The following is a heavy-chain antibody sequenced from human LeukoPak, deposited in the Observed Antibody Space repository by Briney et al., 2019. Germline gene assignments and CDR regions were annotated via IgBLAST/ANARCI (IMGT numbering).Heavy chain of an antibody. CDR1: GFTFSSYA. V-gene: IGHV3-33*06. CDR3: AKSQKGYSYGYYFDY. D-gene: IGHD5-18*01. J-gene: IGHJ4*02. CDR2: IWYDGSNK. Sequence: GGSLRLSCAASGFTFSSYAMSWVRQAPGKGLEWVAVIWYDGSNKYYADSVKGRFTISRDNSKNTLYLQMNSLRAEDTAVYYCAKSQKGYSYGYYFDYWGQGTLVTVSS.